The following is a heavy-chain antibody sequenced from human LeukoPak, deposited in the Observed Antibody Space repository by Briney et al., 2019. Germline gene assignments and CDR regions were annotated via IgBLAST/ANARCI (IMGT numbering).Heavy chain of an antibody. CDR3: AKDIEYSSSSARLDWFDP. CDR2: ISGSGGST. J-gene: IGHJ5*02. Sequence: GGSLRLSCAASGFTFSSYAMSWVRQAPGKGLEWVSAISGSGGSTYYADSVKGRFTISRDNSKNTLYLQMNSLRAEDTAVYYCAKDIEYSSSSARLDWFDPWGQGTLVTVPS. V-gene: IGHV3-23*01. CDR1: GFTFSSYA. D-gene: IGHD6-6*01.